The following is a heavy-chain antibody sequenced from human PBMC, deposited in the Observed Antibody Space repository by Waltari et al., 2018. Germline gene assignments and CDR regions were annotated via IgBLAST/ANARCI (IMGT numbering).Heavy chain of an antibody. CDR2: IFFGGGDS. V-gene: IGHV3-30*19. Sequence: QVQLVESGGGVVHPGMSLRLSWAASGFRLGTYGMHWVRQAPGKGLEWVALIFFGGGDSFYADSVRGRFTISRDNSKNTLYLDINSLRLDDTAIYYCAKDAFGNTYLDHWGQGTLVTVSS. CDR1: GFRLGTYG. D-gene: IGHD3-10*01. CDR3: AKDAFGNTYLDH. J-gene: IGHJ4*02.